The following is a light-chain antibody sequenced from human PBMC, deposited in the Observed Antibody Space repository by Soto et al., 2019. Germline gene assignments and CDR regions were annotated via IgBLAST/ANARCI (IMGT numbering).Light chain of an antibody. CDR1: SSDVGAYNY. CDR2: EVT. J-gene: IGLJ1*01. CDR3: SSYTSSSSRL. V-gene: IGLV2-14*01. Sequence: QSALAQPASVSGSPGQSITMSCTGTSSDVGAYNYVSWYQHHPGKAPKLMIYEVTNRPSGVSDRFSGSKSGNTASLTISGLQAEDEADYYCSSYTSSSSRLFGTGTKVTVL.